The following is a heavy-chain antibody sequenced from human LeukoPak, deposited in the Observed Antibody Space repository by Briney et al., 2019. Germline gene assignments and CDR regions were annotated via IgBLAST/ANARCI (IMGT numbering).Heavy chain of an antibody. CDR2: ISGSGGGT. Sequence: GGSLRLSCAASGFTFSSYAMSWVRQAPEKGLEWVSTISGSGGGTYYADSVKGRFTISRDDSKNTLYLQMNTLRAEDTAVYYCAKDLGRYRNNYFDYWGQGTLVTVSS. CDR1: GFTFSSYA. D-gene: IGHD1-26*01. J-gene: IGHJ4*02. V-gene: IGHV3-23*01. CDR3: AKDLGRYRNNYFDY.